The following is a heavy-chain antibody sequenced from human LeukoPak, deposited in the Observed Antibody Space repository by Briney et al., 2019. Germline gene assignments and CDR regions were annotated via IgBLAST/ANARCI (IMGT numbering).Heavy chain of an antibody. CDR2: IYYSGST. J-gene: IGHJ4*02. D-gene: IGHD1-26*01. CDR1: GGSISSYY. CDR3: AGTSGSYFDY. V-gene: IGHV4-59*08. Sequence: SETLSLTCTVSGGSISSYYRSWIRQPPGKGLEWIGYIYYSGSTNYNPSLKSRVTISVDTSKNQFSLKLSSVTAADTAVYYCAGTSGSYFDYGGQGPLVTVSS.